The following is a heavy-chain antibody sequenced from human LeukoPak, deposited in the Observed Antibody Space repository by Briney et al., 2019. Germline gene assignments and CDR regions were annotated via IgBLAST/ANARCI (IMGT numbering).Heavy chain of an antibody. J-gene: IGHJ4*02. Sequence: SETLPLTCAVYGGSFSGYYWSWIRQPPGKGLEWIGEINHSGSTNYNPSLKSRVTISVDTSKNQFSLKLSSVTAADTAVYYCARVGDGYNHYHLDYWGQGTLVTVSS. CDR1: GGSFSGYY. V-gene: IGHV4-34*01. CDR2: INHSGST. CDR3: ARVGDGYNHYHLDY. D-gene: IGHD4-4*01.